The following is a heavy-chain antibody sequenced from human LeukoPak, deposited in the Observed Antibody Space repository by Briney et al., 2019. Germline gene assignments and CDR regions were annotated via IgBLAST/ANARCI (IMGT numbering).Heavy chain of an antibody. CDR3: ATRSMLDFDY. V-gene: IGHV1-24*01. J-gene: IGHJ4*02. CDR2: FDPEDGET. CDR1: GYTLTELS. D-gene: IGHD2-8*01. Sequence: ASVKVSCKVSGYTLTELSMHWVRQAPGKGLEWMGGFDPEDGETIYAQKFQGRVTMIEDTSTDTAYMELSSLRSEDTAVYYCATRSMLDFDYWGQGTLVTVSS.